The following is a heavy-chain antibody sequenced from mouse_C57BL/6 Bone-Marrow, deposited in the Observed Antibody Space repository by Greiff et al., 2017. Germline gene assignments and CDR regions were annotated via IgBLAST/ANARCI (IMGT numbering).Heavy chain of an antibody. Sequence: QVQLQQSGAELARPGASVKMSCKASGYTFTSYTMHWVKQRPGQGLEWIGYINPSSGYTKSNQKFKDKATWTEDKSSSTAYMQLSSLTSEESAVYYCARGAYYGFAYWGQGTLVTVSA. CDR1: GYTFTSYT. V-gene: IGHV1-4*01. J-gene: IGHJ3*01. CDR3: ARGAYYGFAY. CDR2: INPSSGYT. D-gene: IGHD2-10*01.